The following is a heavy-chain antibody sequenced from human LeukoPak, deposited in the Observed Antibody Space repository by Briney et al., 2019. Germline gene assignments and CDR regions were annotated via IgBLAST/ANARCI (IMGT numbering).Heavy chain of an antibody. Sequence: ASVKVSCKASEYTFTDHYMHWVRQAPGQGLEWMGWINPNNGGVKFAQKFQGRVTMTRDTSISTVYMELSRLRSDDTAVYYCARAAERYFDWLPHFDPWGQGTLVTVSS. CDR1: EYTFTDHY. J-gene: IGHJ5*02. V-gene: IGHV1-2*02. CDR3: ARAAERYFDWLPHFDP. D-gene: IGHD3-9*01. CDR2: INPNNGGV.